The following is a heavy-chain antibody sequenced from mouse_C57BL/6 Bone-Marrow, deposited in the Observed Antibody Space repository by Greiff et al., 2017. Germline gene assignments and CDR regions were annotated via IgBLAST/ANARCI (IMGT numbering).Heavy chain of an antibody. J-gene: IGHJ3*01. CDR3: TRGNYGILFAY. D-gene: IGHD2-1*01. CDR2: IDPETGGT. CDR1: GYTFTDYE. Sequence: VQLQQSGAELVRPGASVTLSCKASGYTFTDYEMHWVKQTPVHGLEWIGAIDPETGGTAYNQKFKGKAILTADKSSSTAYMELRSLTSEDSAVYYCTRGNYGILFAYWGQGTLVTVSA. V-gene: IGHV1-15*01.